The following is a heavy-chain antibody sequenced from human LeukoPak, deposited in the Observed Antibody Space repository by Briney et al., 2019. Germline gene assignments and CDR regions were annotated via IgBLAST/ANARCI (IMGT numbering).Heavy chain of an antibody. CDR3: ARGRFGEPFDY. CDR1: GYTFTSFG. CDR2: ISADNGNT. V-gene: IGHV1-18*01. Sequence: ASVKVSCKASGYTFTSFGVNWVRQAPGQGLEWMGWISADNGNTYNAQRLQGRVTMTTDTSMRTAYMELRSLRSGDTAVYYCARGRFGEPFDYWGQGTLVAVSS. J-gene: IGHJ4*02. D-gene: IGHD3-10*01.